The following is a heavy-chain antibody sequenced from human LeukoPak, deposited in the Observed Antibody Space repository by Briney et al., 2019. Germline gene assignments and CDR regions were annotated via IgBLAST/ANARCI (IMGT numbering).Heavy chain of an antibody. CDR3: AKGMGAHCDGGCHSRILDH. V-gene: IGHV3-23*01. CDR2: ISGDGGAT. D-gene: IGHD2-21*02. Sequence: GGSLRLSCVTSGFTFSNHAMTWVRQAPGKGLEWVAIISGDGGATAYPDSVKGRFTISRDSSKSTVFLQMNSLRDDDTAVYYCAKGMGAHCDGGCHSRILDHWGQGTLVTVSS. J-gene: IGHJ4*02. CDR1: GFTFSNHA.